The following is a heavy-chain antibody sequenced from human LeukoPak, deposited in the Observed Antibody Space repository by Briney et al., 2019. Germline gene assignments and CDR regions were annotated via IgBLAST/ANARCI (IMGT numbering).Heavy chain of an antibody. CDR1: GFTVSSQY. CDR2: IYSDGTT. D-gene: IGHD1-14*01. J-gene: IGHJ4*02. CDR3: ARATTITPIYDY. V-gene: IGHV3-66*01. Sequence: GGSLRLSCAVSGFTVSSQYISWVRQAPGKGLEWVSIIYSDGTTYYTDSVTGRFTISRDNFKNTVYLQMTSLRTEDTAMYYCARATTITPIYDYWGQGTLVTVSS.